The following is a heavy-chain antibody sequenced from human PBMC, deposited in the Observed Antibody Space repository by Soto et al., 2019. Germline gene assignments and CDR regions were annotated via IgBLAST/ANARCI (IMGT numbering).Heavy chain of an antibody. V-gene: IGHV4-39*01. CDR2: IYYSGST. D-gene: IGHD4-17*01. J-gene: IGHJ4*02. CDR1: GGSISSSSYY. CDR3: ASSYGDYVFPLDY. Sequence: SETLSLTCTVSGGSISSSSYYWGWIRQPPGKGLEWIGSIYYSGSTYYNKSLKSRVTISVDTSKNQFSLKLSSVTAADMALYYCASSYGDYVFPLDYWGQGTLVTVSS.